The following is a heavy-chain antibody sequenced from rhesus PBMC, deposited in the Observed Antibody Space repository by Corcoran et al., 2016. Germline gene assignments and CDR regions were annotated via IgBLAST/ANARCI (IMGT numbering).Heavy chain of an antibody. D-gene: IGHD3-3*01. J-gene: IGHJ1*01. CDR3: ARVRYNIWTGITGYFEF. CDR2: IGGSSGST. V-gene: IGHV4-165*01. CDR1: GGSFSSYW. Sequence: QVQLQESGPGLVKPSETLSLTCAVSGGSFSSYWWSWIRQPPGKGLEWIGYIGGSSGSTNYNPSLKSRVTISKDTSKNQCSLKLSSVTAADTAVYYCARVRYNIWTGITGYFEFWGQGALVTVSS.